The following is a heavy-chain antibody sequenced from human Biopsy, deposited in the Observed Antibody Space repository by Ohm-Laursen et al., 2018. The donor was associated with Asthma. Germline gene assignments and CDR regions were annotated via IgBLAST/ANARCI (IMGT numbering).Heavy chain of an antibody. J-gene: IGHJ1*01. CDR2: IKHDGSEK. D-gene: IGHD3-3*01. CDR1: GSTFGDYW. CDR3: ARTFHFWSPYHAEHYQL. V-gene: IGHV3-7*01. Sequence: SLRLSCAASGSTFGDYWMSWVRQVPGQGLEWVANIKHDGSEKNHVDSLKGRFTISRDNAKNLLFLQMNSLRAEDTAVYYCARTFHFWSPYHAEHYQLWGQGTLVTVSS.